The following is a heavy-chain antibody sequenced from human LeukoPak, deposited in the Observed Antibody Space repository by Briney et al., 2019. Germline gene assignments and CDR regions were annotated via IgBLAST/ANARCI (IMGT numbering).Heavy chain of an antibody. V-gene: IGHV4-59*01. CDR2: IYNSGST. CDR1: GGSSSSYY. Sequence: PSETLSLTCTVSGGSSSSYYWSWLRQPPGKGLEWIGYIYNSGSTNNNPSLRSRVIISVDTSKNQFSLKLSSVTAADTAVYYCARAQLVTDNWFDPWGQGTLVTVSS. CDR3: ARAQLVTDNWFDP. D-gene: IGHD6-13*01. J-gene: IGHJ5*02.